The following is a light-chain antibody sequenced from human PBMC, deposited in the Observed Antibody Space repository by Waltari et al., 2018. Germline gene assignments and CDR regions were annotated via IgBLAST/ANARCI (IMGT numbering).Light chain of an antibody. Sequence: QSALTPPPSVSGSAGQSITISCTGTSSDVGTYNLFSWYQQHPGKAPKLMIYEASKRPSGVSHRFSGSKTGNTASLTISGLQAEDEADYFCCSYAGGHTLVFGGGTKLTVL. CDR1: SSDVGTYNL. J-gene: IGLJ3*02. V-gene: IGLV2-23*02. CDR3: CSYAGGHTLV. CDR2: EAS.